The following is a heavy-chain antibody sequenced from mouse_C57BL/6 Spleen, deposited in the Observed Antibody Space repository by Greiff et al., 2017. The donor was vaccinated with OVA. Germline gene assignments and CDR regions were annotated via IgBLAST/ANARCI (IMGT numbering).Heavy chain of an antibody. CDR2: IYPGSGNT. Sequence: QVQLQQSGAELVRPGASVKLSCKASGYTFTDYYINWVKQRPGQGLEWIARIYPGSGNTYYNEKFKGKATLTAEKSSSTAYMQLSSLTSEDSAVYFCERVSPTGWFAYWGQGTLVTVSA. V-gene: IGHV1-76*01. D-gene: IGHD6-1*01. CDR3: ERVSPTGWFAY. J-gene: IGHJ3*01. CDR1: GYTFTDYY.